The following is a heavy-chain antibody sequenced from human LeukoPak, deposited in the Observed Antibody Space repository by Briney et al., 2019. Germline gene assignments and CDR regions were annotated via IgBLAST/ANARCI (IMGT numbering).Heavy chain of an antibody. V-gene: IGHV3-49*03. CDR3: IRGGANSPFDY. CDR2: VRSKAYGGTT. J-gene: IGHJ4*02. Sequence: GGSLRLSCTASGFTFGDYTVTWFRQAPGKGLEWVGFVRSKAYGGTTEDAASVKGRFAISRDDSKSIAYLQMNSLKTEDTAVYYCIRGGANSPFDYWGQGTLVTVSS. D-gene: IGHD1-1*01. CDR1: GFTFGDYT.